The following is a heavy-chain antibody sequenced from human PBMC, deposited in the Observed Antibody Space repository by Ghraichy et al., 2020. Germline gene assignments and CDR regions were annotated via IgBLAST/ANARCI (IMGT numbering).Heavy chain of an antibody. J-gene: IGHJ6*02. CDR1: GGSISSYY. CDR2: IYTSGST. D-gene: IGHD6-19*01. CDR3: ARLGVNGAGGWVGSYYYYGMDV. Sequence: SETLSLTCTVSGGSISSYYWSWIRQPPGKGLEWIGYIYTSGSTNYNPSLKSRVTISVDTSKNQFSLKLSSVTAADTAVYYCARLGVNGAGGWVGSYYYYGMDVWGQGTTVTVSS. V-gene: IGHV4-4*09.